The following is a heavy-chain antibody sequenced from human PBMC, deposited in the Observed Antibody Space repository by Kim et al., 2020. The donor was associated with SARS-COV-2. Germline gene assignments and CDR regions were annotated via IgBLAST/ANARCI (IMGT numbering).Heavy chain of an antibody. CDR2: IIPMFGTA. CDR1: XDTFKNNA. J-gene: IGHJ3*01. CDR3: AKGGAVTAINFGAFYV. D-gene: IGHD2-21*02. V-gene: IGHV1-69*13. Sequence: SVKVSCKXAXDTFKNNAITWVRQAPGQGFEWLGGIIPMFGTANYAQKFQGRATITADESTSTVYMELTSLTSEDTAVYYCAKGGAVTAINFGAFYVWGQ.